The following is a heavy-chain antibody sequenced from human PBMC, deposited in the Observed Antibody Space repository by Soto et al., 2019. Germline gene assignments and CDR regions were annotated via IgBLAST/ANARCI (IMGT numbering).Heavy chain of an antibody. CDR3: ARDRDFWSGYNLDY. CDR2: ISYDGSNK. V-gene: IGHV3-30-3*01. Sequence: QVQLVESGGGVVQPGRSLRLSCAASGFTFSSYAMHWVRQAPGKGLEWVAVISYDGSNKYYADSVKGRFTISRDNSKNTLYLQMNGLRAEDTAVYYCARDRDFWSGYNLDYWGQGTLVTVSS. D-gene: IGHD3-3*01. J-gene: IGHJ4*02. CDR1: GFTFSSYA.